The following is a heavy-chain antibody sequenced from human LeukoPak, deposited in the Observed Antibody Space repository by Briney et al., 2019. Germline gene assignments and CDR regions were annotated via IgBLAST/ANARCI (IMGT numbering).Heavy chain of an antibody. CDR3: ARHAQDGYYDSSGCYFSAGYYFDY. CDR2: IYPGDSDT. D-gene: IGHD3-22*01. J-gene: IGHJ4*02. V-gene: IGHV5-51*01. CDR1: GYSFTSYW. Sequence: GESLKISCKGSGYSFTSYWIGWVRQMPGKGLEWMGIIYPGDSDTRYSPSFQGQVTISADKSISTAYLQWSSLKASDTAMYYCARHAQDGYYDSSGCYFSAGYYFDYWGQGTLVTVSS.